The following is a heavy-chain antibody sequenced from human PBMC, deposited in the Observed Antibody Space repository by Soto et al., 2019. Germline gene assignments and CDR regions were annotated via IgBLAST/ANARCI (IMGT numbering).Heavy chain of an antibody. CDR3: ARTRYGGYDFDY. CDR1: SGSITSSNW. D-gene: IGHD5-12*01. CDR2: VSHTGNT. J-gene: IGHJ4*02. Sequence: QVQLQESGPGLVKPSGTLSLTCAVSSGSITSSNWWSWVRQPPGKGLEWIGEVSHTGNTNYIPSLKSRVTISVDKSSNQFSLRLSSVTAADTAVYYCARTRYGGYDFDYWGQGTLVTVSS. V-gene: IGHV4-4*02.